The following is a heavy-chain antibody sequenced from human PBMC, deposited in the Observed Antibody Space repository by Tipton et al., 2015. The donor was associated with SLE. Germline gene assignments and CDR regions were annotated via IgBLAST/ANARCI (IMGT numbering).Heavy chain of an antibody. Sequence: TLSLTCTVSGYSISSGYFWGWIRQPPGKGLEWIGMIYHSGSTYYNPSLKSHITMSVDTSKNQFSLKLNSVTAADSAVFFCARQTATGPYNYYFDAMDVWGQGTTVAVSS. J-gene: IGHJ6*02. CDR1: GYSISSGYF. CDR2: IYHSGST. CDR3: ARQTATGPYNYYFDAMDV. D-gene: IGHD1-1*01. V-gene: IGHV4-38-2*02.